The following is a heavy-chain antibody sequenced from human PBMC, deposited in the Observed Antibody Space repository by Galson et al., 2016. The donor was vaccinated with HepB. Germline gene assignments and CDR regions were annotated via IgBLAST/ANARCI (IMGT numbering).Heavy chain of an antibody. D-gene: IGHD4-23*01. CDR3: ARRGADGGYDY. J-gene: IGHJ4*02. CDR1: GLTFGSYA. V-gene: IGHV3-23*01. CDR2: SASGDIT. Sequence: SLRLSGAASGLTFGSYAFSWRRQAPGKGLEWVSVSASGDITYYAHSVKGRFTISRDSSKNTLYLQLNSLRAEDTATYFCARRGADGGYDYWGQGSLVTVSS.